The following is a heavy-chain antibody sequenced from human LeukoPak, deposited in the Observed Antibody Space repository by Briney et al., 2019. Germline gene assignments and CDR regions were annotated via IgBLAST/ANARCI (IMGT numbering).Heavy chain of an antibody. CDR2: IYYSGST. Sequence: SETLSLTCTVSGGSISSSSYYWGWIRQPPGKGLEWIGSIYYSGSTYYNPSLKSRVTISVDTSKNQFSLKLSSVTAADTAVYYCARDYYDYVWGSYRTNYDAFDIWGQGTMVTVSS. CDR3: ARDYYDYVWGSYRTNYDAFDI. J-gene: IGHJ3*02. D-gene: IGHD3-16*02. V-gene: IGHV4-39*07. CDR1: GGSISSSSYY.